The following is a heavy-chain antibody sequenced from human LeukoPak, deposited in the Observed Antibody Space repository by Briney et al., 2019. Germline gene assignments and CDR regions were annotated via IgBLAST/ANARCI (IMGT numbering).Heavy chain of an antibody. V-gene: IGHV1-18*01. CDR3: ARDRFGELLKDY. D-gene: IGHD3-16*01. CDR1: GYTFTSYG. Sequence: ASVKVSCKASGYTFTSYGISWVRQAPGQGLEWVGWISAYNGNTNYAQKLQGRVTMTTDTSTSTAYMELRSLRSDDTAVYYCARDRFGELLKDYWGQGTLVTVSS. J-gene: IGHJ4*02. CDR2: ISAYNGNT.